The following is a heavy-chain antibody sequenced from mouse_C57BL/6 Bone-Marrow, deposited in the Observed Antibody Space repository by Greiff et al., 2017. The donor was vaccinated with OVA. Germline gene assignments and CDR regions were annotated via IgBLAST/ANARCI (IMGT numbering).Heavy chain of an antibody. CDR2: IDPSDSYT. D-gene: IGHD1-3*01. Sequence: QVQLQQPGAELVKPGASVKLSCKASGYTFTSYWMQWVKQRPGQGLEWIGEIDPSDSYTNYNQKFKGKATLTVDTSSSTAYMQLSSLTSEDSAVYYCARFKVRDFFAYWGQGTLVTVSA. CDR3: ARFKVRDFFAY. J-gene: IGHJ3*01. CDR1: GYTFTSYW. V-gene: IGHV1-50*01.